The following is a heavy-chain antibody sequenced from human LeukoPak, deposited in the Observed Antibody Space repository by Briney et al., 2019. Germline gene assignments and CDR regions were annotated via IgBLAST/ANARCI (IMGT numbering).Heavy chain of an antibody. Sequence: GGSLRLSCAASGFTFSSYVMSWVRQAPGKGLEWVSAISGSGGSTYYADSVKGRFTISRDNSKNTLYLQMNSLRAEDTAVYYCAKAETRSLEWLLFAYWGQGTLVTVSS. CDR3: AKAETRSLEWLLFAY. V-gene: IGHV3-23*01. CDR2: ISGSGGST. D-gene: IGHD3-3*01. CDR1: GFTFSSYV. J-gene: IGHJ4*02.